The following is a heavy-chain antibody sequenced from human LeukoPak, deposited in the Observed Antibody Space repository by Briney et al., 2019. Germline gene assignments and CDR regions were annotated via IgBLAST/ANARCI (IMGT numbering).Heavy chain of an antibody. J-gene: IGHJ4*02. D-gene: IGHD6-19*01. CDR1: GFIFSSYA. CDR2: VTSGGSA. V-gene: IGHV3-23*01. CDR3: AKKGAVSGTDYFDY. Sequence: GGSLRLPCAASGFIFSSYAMSWVRQAPGKGLEWVSGVTSGGSAYYADSVTGRFTISRDNSKITLYLQMNSLRAEDTAVYYCAKKGAVSGTDYFDYWGQGTLVTVSS.